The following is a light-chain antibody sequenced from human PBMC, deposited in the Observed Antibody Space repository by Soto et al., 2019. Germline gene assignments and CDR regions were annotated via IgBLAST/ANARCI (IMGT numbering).Light chain of an antibody. V-gene: IGKV3-11*01. CDR3: QQYNTYSPERT. Sequence: EIVLTQSPATLSLSPGERATLSCRASQSVGSYLAWYQQKRGQAPRLLIYGASNRAPGIPARFSGSGSGTEFTLTISSLQPDDFATYYCQQYNTYSPERTFGQGTKVDIK. CDR2: GAS. CDR1: QSVGSY. J-gene: IGKJ1*01.